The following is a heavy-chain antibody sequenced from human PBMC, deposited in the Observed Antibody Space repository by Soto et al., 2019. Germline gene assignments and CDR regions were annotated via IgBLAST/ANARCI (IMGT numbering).Heavy chain of an antibody. J-gene: IGHJ6*02. CDR1: GFTFTSSA. CDR2: IVVGSGNT. V-gene: IGHV1-58*01. D-gene: IGHD6-6*01. Sequence: SVKVSCKASGFTFTSSAVQWVRQARGQRLEWIGWIVVGSGNTNYAQKFQERVTITRDMSTSTAYMELSSLRSEDTAVYYCAAQKESIAARLYYYGMDVWGQGTTVTVSS. CDR3: AAQKESIAARLYYYGMDV.